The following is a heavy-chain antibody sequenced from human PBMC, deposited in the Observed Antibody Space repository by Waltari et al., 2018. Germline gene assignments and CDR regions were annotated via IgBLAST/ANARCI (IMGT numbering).Heavy chain of an antibody. V-gene: IGHV1-2*06. CDR3: ARPRCGGDCYSFDR. CDR1: GYTFTGYY. D-gene: IGHD2-21*02. J-gene: IGHJ5*02. Sequence: QVQLVQSGAEVKKPGASVKVSCKASGYTFTGYYMHWVRQAPGQGLEWMGRINPNSGGTNYPQKFQGRVTMTRDTSISTAYMELSSLKSDDTAVYYCARPRCGGDCYSFDRWGQGTLVTVSS. CDR2: INPNSGGT.